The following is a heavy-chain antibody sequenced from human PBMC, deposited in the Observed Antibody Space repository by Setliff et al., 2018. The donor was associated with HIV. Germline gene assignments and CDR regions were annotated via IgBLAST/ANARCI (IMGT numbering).Heavy chain of an antibody. Sequence: GGSLRLSCAASGFSFSSYTMNWVRQAPGKGLEWVAVIWYDGSKKYYAGTVQGRVNISRDNSKNTLYLQMDSLRAEDTAVYYCARDGGLGYWGQGTLVTVSS. D-gene: IGHD3-16*01. J-gene: IGHJ4*02. V-gene: IGHV3-33*08. CDR1: GFSFSSYT. CDR3: ARDGGLGY. CDR2: IWYDGSKK.